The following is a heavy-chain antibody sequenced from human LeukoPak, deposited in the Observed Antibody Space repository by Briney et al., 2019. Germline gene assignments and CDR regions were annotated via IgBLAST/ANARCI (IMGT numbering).Heavy chain of an antibody. V-gene: IGHV4-59*01. Sequence: SETLSPTCTVSGGSISSYYWSWIRQPPGKGLEWIGSIYYSGSTYYNPSPKSRVTISVDTPKHQFSLKLRSVTAGDTGVYYCASGRDGCNFYIDLWGRGALVTVSS. CDR2: IYYSGST. CDR3: ASGRDGCNFYIDL. CDR1: GGSISSYY. D-gene: IGHD5-24*01. J-gene: IGHJ2*01.